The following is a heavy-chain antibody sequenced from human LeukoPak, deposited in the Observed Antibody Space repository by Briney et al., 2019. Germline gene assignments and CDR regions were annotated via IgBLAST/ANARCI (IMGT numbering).Heavy chain of an antibody. D-gene: IGHD3-22*01. J-gene: IGHJ4*02. Sequence: GGSLRLSCAASGFTFSDYYMSWIRQAPGKGLEWVSYISSSGSTIYYADSVKGRFTISRDNAKNSLYLQMNSLRAEDMAVYYCARAEHDSSGYYNFDYWGQGTLVTVSS. CDR1: GFTFSDYY. CDR2: ISSSGSTI. V-gene: IGHV3-11*01. CDR3: ARAEHDSSGYYNFDY.